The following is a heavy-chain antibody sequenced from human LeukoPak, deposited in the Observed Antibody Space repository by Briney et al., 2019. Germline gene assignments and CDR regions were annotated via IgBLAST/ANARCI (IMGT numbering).Heavy chain of an antibody. D-gene: IGHD3-10*01. Sequence: GGSLRLSCAASGFTFSSYGMHWVRQAPGKGLEWVAVIWYDGSNKYYADSVKGRFTISRDNSNNTLSLQMNSLRAEDTATYYCSKGITLVRGFTDFDYWGQGTLVTVSS. CDR2: IWYDGSNK. CDR1: GFTFSSYG. CDR3: SKGITLVRGFTDFDY. J-gene: IGHJ4*02. V-gene: IGHV3-33*06.